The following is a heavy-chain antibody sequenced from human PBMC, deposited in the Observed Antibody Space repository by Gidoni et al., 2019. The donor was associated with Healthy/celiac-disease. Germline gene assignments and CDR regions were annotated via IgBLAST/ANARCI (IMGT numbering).Heavy chain of an antibody. Sequence: EVQLLESGGGLVQPGGSLGLSCAASGFTFSSYAMRWVRQAPGKGLEWVSAISGSGGSTYYAYSVKGRFTISRDNSKNTLYLQMNSLRAEDTAVYYCAKDEVKCSSTSCYHYWYFDLWGRGTLVTVSS. CDR3: AKDEVKCSSTSCYHYWYFDL. D-gene: IGHD2-2*01. J-gene: IGHJ2*01. CDR2: ISGSGGST. CDR1: GFTFSSYA. V-gene: IGHV3-23*01.